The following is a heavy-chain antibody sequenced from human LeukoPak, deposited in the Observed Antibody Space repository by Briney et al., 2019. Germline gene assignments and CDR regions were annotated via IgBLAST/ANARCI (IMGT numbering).Heavy chain of an antibody. CDR3: ATDAPYYYDSSGYYWYNWFDP. J-gene: IGHJ5*02. Sequence: EASVKVSCKVSGYTFTDYYMHWVQQAPGKGLEWMGLVDPEDGETIYAEKFQGRVTITADTSTDTAYMELSSLRSEHTAVYYCATDAPYYYDSSGYYWYNWFDPWGQGTLVTVSS. CDR2: VDPEDGET. V-gene: IGHV1-69-2*01. CDR1: GYTFTDYY. D-gene: IGHD3-22*01.